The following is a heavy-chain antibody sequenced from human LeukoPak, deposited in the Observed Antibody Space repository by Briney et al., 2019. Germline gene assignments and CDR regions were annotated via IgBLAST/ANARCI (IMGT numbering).Heavy chain of an antibody. Sequence: SETLSLTCAVYGGSFSGYCWSWIRQPPGKGLEWIGEINHSGSTNYNPSLKSRVTISVDTSKNQFSLKLSSVTAADTAVYYCARGIGEDDDYWGQGTLVTVSS. CDR2: INHSGST. J-gene: IGHJ4*02. CDR3: ARGIGEDDDY. D-gene: IGHD1-1*01. V-gene: IGHV4-34*01. CDR1: GGSFSGYC.